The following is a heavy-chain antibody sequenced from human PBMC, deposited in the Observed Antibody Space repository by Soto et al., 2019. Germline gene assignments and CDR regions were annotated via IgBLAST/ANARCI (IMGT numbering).Heavy chain of an antibody. CDR1: GGSMSKFY. D-gene: IGHD2-21*01. V-gene: IGHV4-4*07. CDR3: ARDGSKTLRDCFDP. J-gene: IGHJ5*02. CDR2: VYATGTS. Sequence: SETLSLTCSVSGGSMSKFYWGWIRKTAGKGLEWMGRVYATGTSDYNPSLRSRIAMSVDISKKTFSLRLRSVTAADTGVYYCARDGSKTLRDCFDPWGQGILVTVSS.